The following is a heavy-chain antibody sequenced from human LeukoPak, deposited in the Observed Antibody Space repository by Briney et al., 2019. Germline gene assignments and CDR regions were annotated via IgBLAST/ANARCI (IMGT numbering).Heavy chain of an antibody. CDR2: IYTSGST. J-gene: IGHJ4*02. V-gene: IGHV4-4*07. D-gene: IGHD6-13*01. CDR3: ARAPIAAAAGFDY. Sequence: PSETLSLTCTASGVSISSYYWSWIRQPAGKGLEWIWRIYTSGSTNYNPPLKSRVTISVDKPKTQFSLKLSSVTAADTAVYYCARAPIAAAAGFDYWGQGTLVTVSS. CDR1: GVSISSYY.